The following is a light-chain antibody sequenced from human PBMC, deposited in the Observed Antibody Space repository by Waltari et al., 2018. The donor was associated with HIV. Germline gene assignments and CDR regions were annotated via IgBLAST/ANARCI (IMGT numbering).Light chain of an antibody. CDR2: GNT. J-gene: IGLJ3*02. Sequence: QSVLTQPPSVSGAPGQRVTISCTGSSSNTGAGYDVNWYQQLPGTAPKLLIYGNTHRASGVPDRFSGSKSDTSASLAITGLQSEDEADYYCQSYDSTLSGSDWVFGGGTKLTVL. CDR3: QSYDSTLSGSDWV. V-gene: IGLV1-40*01. CDR1: SSNTGAGYD.